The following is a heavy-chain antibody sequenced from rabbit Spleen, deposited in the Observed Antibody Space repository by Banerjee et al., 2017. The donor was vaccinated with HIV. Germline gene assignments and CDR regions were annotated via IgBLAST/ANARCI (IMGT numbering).Heavy chain of an antibody. J-gene: IGHJ6*01. CDR1: GFSFNSGYD. Sequence: QQLEESGGDLVKPGASLTLTCTASGFSFNSGYDMCWVRQAPGKGLEWIACINSDTGTTVYANWAKGPFTVSKTSSTTVTLQMTSLTVADTATYFCARDTGSSFSSYGMDLWGQGTLVTVS. CDR2: INSDTGTT. D-gene: IGHD8-1*01. CDR3: ARDTGSSFSSYGMDL. V-gene: IGHV1S40*01.